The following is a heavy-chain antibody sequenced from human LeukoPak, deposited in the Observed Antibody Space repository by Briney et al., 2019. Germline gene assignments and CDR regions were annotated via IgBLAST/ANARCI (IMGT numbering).Heavy chain of an antibody. J-gene: IGHJ4*02. CDR3: ATSVGGGSYSPILPYYFDY. Sequence: ASVKVSCKVSGYTLTELSMHWVRQAPGKGLEWMGGFDPEDGETIYAQKFQGRVTMTEDTSTDTAYMELSSLRSEDRAVYYCATSVGGGSYSPILPYYFDYWGQGTLVTVSS. D-gene: IGHD1-26*01. CDR2: FDPEDGET. V-gene: IGHV1-24*01. CDR1: GYTLTELS.